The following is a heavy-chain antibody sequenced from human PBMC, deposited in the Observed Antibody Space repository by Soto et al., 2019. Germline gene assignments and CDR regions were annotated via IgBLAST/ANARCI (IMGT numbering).Heavy chain of an antibody. D-gene: IGHD1-26*01. V-gene: IGHV4-31*03. J-gene: IGHJ3*02. CDR3: AGLGATKGRRAFDI. Sequence: QVQLQESGPGLVKPSQTLSLTCTVSGGSISSGGYYWSWIRQHPGKGLEWIGYIYYSGSTYYNPSLTSRVTKSVDTSKNQFSLKVSSVTAAGTAVYYFAGLGATKGRRAFDIWGQGTMVTVSS. CDR2: IYYSGST. CDR1: GGSISSGGYY.